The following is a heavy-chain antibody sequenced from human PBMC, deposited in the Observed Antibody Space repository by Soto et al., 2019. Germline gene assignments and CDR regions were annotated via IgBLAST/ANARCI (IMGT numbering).Heavy chain of an antibody. D-gene: IGHD2-21*02. CDR1: GFTFDDYA. CDR2: ISWDGGST. Sequence: GGSLRLSCAASGFTFDDYAMHWVRQAPGKGLEWVSLISWDGGSTYYADSVKGRFTISRDNSKNSLYLQMNSLRAEDTALYYCAKDLDGGNSLYYYYGMDVWGQGTTVTVSS. V-gene: IGHV3-43D*04. J-gene: IGHJ6*02. CDR3: AKDLDGGNSLYYYYGMDV.